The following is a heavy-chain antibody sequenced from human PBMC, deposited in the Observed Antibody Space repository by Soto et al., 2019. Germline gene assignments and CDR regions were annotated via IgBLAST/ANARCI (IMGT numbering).Heavy chain of an antibody. V-gene: IGHV4-31*03. D-gene: IGHD1-26*01. CDR3: AKVAGNAFDT. CDR2: IFFSGDA. CDR1: GGSISSGGYY. Sequence: QVQLQESGPGLLKPSQTLSLTCSVSGGSISSGGYYWSWIRQHPGKALEWIGYIFFSGDAYYNPSLESRLSISVETSENQYALSLTSLTAADTAVYYCAKVAGNAFDTWGQGTVVTVSS. J-gene: IGHJ3*02.